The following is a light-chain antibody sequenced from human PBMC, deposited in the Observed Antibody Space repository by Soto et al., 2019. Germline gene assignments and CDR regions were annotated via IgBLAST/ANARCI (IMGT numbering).Light chain of an antibody. V-gene: IGKV3-15*01. CDR1: QSVINN. CDR2: AAS. CDR3: QQYKEWPPWT. Sequence: EIVMTQSPATLSVSPGERATLSCRANQSVINNLAWYQQKPGQAPRLLIYAASARATGIPARFSGSGSGTEFTLTISSLQSEDFAIYYCQQYKEWPPWTFGQGTKVEIK. J-gene: IGKJ1*01.